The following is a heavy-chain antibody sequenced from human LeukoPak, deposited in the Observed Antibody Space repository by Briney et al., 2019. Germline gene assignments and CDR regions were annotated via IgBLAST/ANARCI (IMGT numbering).Heavy chain of an antibody. V-gene: IGHV3-48*01. CDR2: ISSSGGTI. CDR1: EFSFSSYS. CDR3: AKKKAGVGLGARDY. D-gene: IGHD3-16*01. Sequence: GGSLRLSCAASEFSFSSYSVNWVRQAAGKGLEWVSYISSSGGTIYYADSVKGRFTISRDNSKNTLYLQMNSLRAEDTAVYYCAKKKAGVGLGARDYWGQGTLVTVSS. J-gene: IGHJ4*02.